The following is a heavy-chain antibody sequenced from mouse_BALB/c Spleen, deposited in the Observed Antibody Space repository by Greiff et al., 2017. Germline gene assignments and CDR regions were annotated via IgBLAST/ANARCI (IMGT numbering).Heavy chain of an antibody. CDR3: VRGAPFYAMDY. CDR2: IWTGGGT. V-gene: IGHV2-9-2*01. Sequence: VKLMESGPGLVAPSQSLSITCTVSGFSLTSYDISWIRQPPGKGLEWLGVIWTGGGTNYNSAFMSRLSISKDNSKSQVFLKMNSLQTDDTAIYYCVRGAPFYAMDYWGQGTSVTVSS. J-gene: IGHJ4*01. CDR1: GFSLTSYD.